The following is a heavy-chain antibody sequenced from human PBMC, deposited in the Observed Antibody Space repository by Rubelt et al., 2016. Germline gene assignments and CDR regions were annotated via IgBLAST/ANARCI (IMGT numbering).Heavy chain of an antibody. Sequence: QVQLQESGPGLVKPSETLSLTCTVSGYSISSGYFWGWIRQPPGKGLEWIASIYHSGGTYYNPSLKSRVTISVDTSKNQFSLRPSSVTASDAAVYYCGRIPPSSSAEPDYGGQGTLVTVSA. CDR3: GRIPPSSSAEPDY. CDR2: IYHSGGT. V-gene: IGHV4-38-2*02. D-gene: IGHD6-6*01. CDR1: GYSISSGYF. J-gene: IGHJ4*02.